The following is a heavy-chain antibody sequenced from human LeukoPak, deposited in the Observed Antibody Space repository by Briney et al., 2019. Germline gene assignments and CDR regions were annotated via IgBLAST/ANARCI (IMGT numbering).Heavy chain of an antibody. CDR2: IYHSGST. J-gene: IGHJ4*02. D-gene: IGHD3-9*01. CDR3: ARESPAYYDILTGYYNGYFDY. V-gene: IGHV4-30-2*01. Sequence: PSQTLSLTCAVSGGSISSGGYSWSWIRQPPGKGLEWLGYIYHSGSTYYNPSLKSRVTISVDRSKNQFSLKLSSVTAADTAVYYCARESPAYYDILTGYYNGYFDYWGQGTLVTVSS. CDR1: GGSISSGGYS.